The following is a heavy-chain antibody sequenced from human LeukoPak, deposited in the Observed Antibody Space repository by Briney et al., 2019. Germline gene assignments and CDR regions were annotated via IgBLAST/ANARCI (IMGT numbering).Heavy chain of an antibody. Sequence: PSETLSLTCTVSGGSISSCYWSWIRQPPGKGLEWIGYIYTSGSTNYNPSLKSRVTISVDTSKNQFSLKLSSVTAADTAVYYCARMWFNYYDSSGYLVVEAFDIWGQGTMVTVSS. J-gene: IGHJ3*02. CDR1: GGSISSCY. V-gene: IGHV4-4*09. D-gene: IGHD3-22*01. CDR2: IYTSGST. CDR3: ARMWFNYYDSSGYLVVEAFDI.